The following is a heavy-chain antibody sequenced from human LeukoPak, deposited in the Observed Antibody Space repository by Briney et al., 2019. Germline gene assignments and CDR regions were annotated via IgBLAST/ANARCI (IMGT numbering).Heavy chain of an antibody. CDR1: GFTFSSYA. V-gene: IGHV3-23*01. J-gene: IGHJ4*02. CDR3: ARDAGDTVTTGY. Sequence: PGGSLRLSCAASGFTFSSYAMSWVRQAPGKGLEWVSVISGSGGSTYYADSVKGRFTISRDNSKNTLYLQMNSLKAEDTAVYYCARDAGDTVTTGYWGQGTLVTVSS. D-gene: IGHD4-17*01. CDR2: ISGSGGST.